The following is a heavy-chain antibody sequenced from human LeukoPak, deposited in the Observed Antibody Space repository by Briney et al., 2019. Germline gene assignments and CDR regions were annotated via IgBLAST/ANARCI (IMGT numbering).Heavy chain of an antibody. CDR3: ARTRGDYYDSSGYSLDY. CDR1: GGSISSYY. Sequence: SETLSLTCTASGGSISSYYWSWIRQPPGKGLEWSGYIYYSGSTNYNPSLKSRVTISVDTSKNQFSLKLSSVTAADTAVYYCARTRGDYYDSSGYSLDYWGQGTLVTVSS. CDR2: IYYSGST. D-gene: IGHD3-22*01. J-gene: IGHJ4*02. V-gene: IGHV4-59*01.